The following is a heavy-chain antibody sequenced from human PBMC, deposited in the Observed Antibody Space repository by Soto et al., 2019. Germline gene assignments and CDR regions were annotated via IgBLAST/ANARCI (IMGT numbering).Heavy chain of an antibody. CDR3: ERGSVTAHQTLDY. D-gene: IGHD2-21*02. Sequence: QVQLVESGGGVVQPGRSLRLSCAASRFTFINYGMHWVRQAPGKGLEWVAAISSDGSDKYYLDSVKGRFTISRDNSKNTLHLEMIRLRAEDTAVYYCERGSVTAHQTLDYWGLVTLVTVSS. V-gene: IGHV3-30*03. CDR1: RFTFINYG. CDR2: ISSDGSDK. J-gene: IGHJ4*02.